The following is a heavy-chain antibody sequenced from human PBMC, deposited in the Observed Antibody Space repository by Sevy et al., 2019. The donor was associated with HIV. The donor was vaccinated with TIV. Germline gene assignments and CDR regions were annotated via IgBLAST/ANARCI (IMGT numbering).Heavy chain of an antibody. Sequence: GGSLRLSCAASGFTFSSYAMSWVRQAPGKGLEWVSAISGSGGSTYYADSVKGRFTISRDNSKNTLYLQMNSLRAEDTAVYYCAKDPTAYCSGGSYWFDYWGQGTLVTVSS. CDR3: AKDPTAYCSGGSYWFDY. CDR2: ISGSGGST. V-gene: IGHV3-23*01. CDR1: GFTFSSYA. J-gene: IGHJ4*02. D-gene: IGHD2-15*01.